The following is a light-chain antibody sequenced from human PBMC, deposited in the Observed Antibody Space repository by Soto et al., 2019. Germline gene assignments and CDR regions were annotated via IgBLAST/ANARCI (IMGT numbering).Light chain of an antibody. Sequence: QSALTQPASVSGSPGQSITISCTGTTSDVGNYNLVFWYQHHPDKAPKVLLYGVSERPSGVSNRFSGSKSGSTASLTISGLQDEDEADYFCCSYSGVGAHWVFGGGTKLTVL. CDR3: CSYSGVGAHWV. J-gene: IGLJ3*02. CDR1: TSDVGNYNL. CDR2: GVS. V-gene: IGLV2-23*02.